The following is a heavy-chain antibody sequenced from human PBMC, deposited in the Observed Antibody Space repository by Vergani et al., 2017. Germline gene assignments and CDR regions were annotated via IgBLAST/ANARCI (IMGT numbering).Heavy chain of an antibody. V-gene: IGHV4-30-4*08. D-gene: IGHD3-9*01. CDR2: IYYSGST. J-gene: IGHJ4*02. Sequence: QVQLQESGPGLVKPSQTLSLTCTVSGGSISSGDYYWSWIRQPPGKGLEWIGYIYYSGSTYYNPSLKSRVTISVDTSKNQFSLKLSSVTAADTAVYYCARVLLRYFDWLSHFDYWGQGTLVTVSS. CDR1: GGSISSGDYY. CDR3: ARVLLRYFDWLSHFDY.